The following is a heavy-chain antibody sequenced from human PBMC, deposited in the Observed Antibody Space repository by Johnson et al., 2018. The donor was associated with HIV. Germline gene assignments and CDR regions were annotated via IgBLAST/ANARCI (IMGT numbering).Heavy chain of an antibody. CDR2: DGSER. Sequence: DGSERYYVDSVTGRFTISRDNAKKSVYLQMNSLRAEDTAVYYCARKADAFDIWGQGTMITVSS. V-gene: IGHV3-7*03. CDR3: ARKADAFDI. J-gene: IGHJ3*02.